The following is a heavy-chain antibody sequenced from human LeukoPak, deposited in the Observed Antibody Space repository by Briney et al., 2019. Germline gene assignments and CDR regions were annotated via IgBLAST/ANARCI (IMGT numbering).Heavy chain of an antibody. J-gene: IGHJ4*02. CDR2: ISGYNGNT. V-gene: IGHV1-18*04. CDR1: GYTFTVYG. CDR3: ARDGHRMYYYESSVYRFDY. D-gene: IGHD3-22*01. Sequence: ASVKVSCKASGYTFTVYGISWGRQAPGQGLEWMGWISGYNGNTNYAQQFQGRVTMTRDTSTSTAYMELRSLRSDDTAVYYCARDGHRMYYYESSVYRFDYWGQGTLVTVSS.